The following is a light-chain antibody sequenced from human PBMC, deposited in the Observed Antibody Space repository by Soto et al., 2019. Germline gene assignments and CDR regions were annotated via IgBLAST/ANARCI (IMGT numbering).Light chain of an antibody. V-gene: IGLV2-14*01. CDR2: EVT. Sequence: QSVLTQPASVSGSPGQSITISCTGSSSHVGTYNYVSWYQQHPGKAPKLIIYEVTNRPSWVSNRFSVSKSCNTASPTISGLRAEDEADYYCSSYTTRSTFYVFGTGTKVTVL. CDR3: SSYTTRSTFYV. CDR1: SSHVGTYNY. J-gene: IGLJ1*01.